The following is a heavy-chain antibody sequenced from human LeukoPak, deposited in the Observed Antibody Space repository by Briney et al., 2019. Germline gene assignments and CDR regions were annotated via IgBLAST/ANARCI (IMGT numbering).Heavy chain of an antibody. Sequence: PSETLSLTCAVYGGSFSDYYWSWIRQPPGKGLEWIGEVNYRGSTNYNPSLKGRVTISVDTSKNRFSLKLSSVTAADTAVYYCARRPPHYYYGSGSYYNYWGQGTLVTVSS. D-gene: IGHD3-10*01. V-gene: IGHV4-34*01. CDR2: VNYRGST. CDR3: ARRPPHYYYGSGSYYNY. J-gene: IGHJ4*02. CDR1: GGSFSDYY.